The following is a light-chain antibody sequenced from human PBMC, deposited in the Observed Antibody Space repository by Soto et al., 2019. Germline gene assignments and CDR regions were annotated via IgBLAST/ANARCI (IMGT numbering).Light chain of an antibody. CDR2: KAS. CDR3: QHYNSYSEA. V-gene: IGKV1-5*03. J-gene: IGKJ1*01. Sequence: DIQMTQSPSTLSVSVGDRVTITCGASQTISSWLDWYQQKPGKAPKLLIYKASTLKSGVPSRLSGSGSGTELTITISSMQHDDFATYYCQHYNSYSEAFGHGTKVDIK. CDR1: QTISSW.